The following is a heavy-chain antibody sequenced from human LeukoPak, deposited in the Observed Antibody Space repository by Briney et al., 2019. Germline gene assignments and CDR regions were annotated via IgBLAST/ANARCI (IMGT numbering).Heavy chain of an antibody. Sequence: PSETLSLTCTVSGGSISSGDYYWSRIPQPPGKGLEWIGYIYYSGSTYYNPSLKSRITISVDTSKNQFSLKLSSVTAAGTAVYYCARETLDTAMRGSGDWGQGTLVTVSS. CDR3: ARETLDTAMRGSGD. J-gene: IGHJ4*02. CDR1: GGSISSGDYY. D-gene: IGHD5-18*01. V-gene: IGHV4-30-4*08. CDR2: IYYSGST.